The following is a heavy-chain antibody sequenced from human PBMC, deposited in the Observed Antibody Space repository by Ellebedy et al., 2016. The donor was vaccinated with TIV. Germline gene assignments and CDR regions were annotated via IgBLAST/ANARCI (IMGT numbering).Heavy chain of an antibody. V-gene: IGHV3-23*01. CDR3: ARLRYFGSGSYSDY. CDR2: ISNGGETT. J-gene: IGHJ4*02. CDR1: GFTFGCCA. Sequence: PGGSLRLSCAASGFTFGCCAMSWVRQAPGKGLEWVSVISNGGETTYADSVKGRFTISRDNSKNTLYLQMNSLRAGDTAIYYCARLRYFGSGSYSDYWGQGTLVTVSS. D-gene: IGHD3-10*01.